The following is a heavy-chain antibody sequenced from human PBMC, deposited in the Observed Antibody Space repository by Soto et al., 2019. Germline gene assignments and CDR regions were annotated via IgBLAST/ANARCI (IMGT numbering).Heavy chain of an antibody. CDR2: ISYDGSNK. J-gene: IGHJ1*01. CDR3: ARVDYVDSSGYFQH. V-gene: IGHV3-30-3*01. D-gene: IGHD4-17*01. Sequence: QVQLVESGGGVVQPGRSLRLSCAASGFTFSSYAMHWVRQTPGKGLEWVAVISYDGSNKYYADSVKGRFTISRDNSKNTLYLQMNTLRAEDTAVYYCARVDYVDSSGYFQHWGQGTLVTVSS. CDR1: GFTFSSYA.